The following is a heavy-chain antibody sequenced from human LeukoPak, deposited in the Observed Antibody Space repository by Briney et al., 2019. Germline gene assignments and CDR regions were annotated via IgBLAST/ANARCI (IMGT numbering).Heavy chain of an antibody. J-gene: IGHJ4*02. CDR1: GGSISSSSYY. D-gene: IGHD2-2*01. CDR2: IYYSGST. V-gene: IGHV4-39*01. CDR3: ASLFYCSSTSCSKSDHVDIGGWGPH. Sequence: PSETLSLTCTVSGGSISSSSYYWGWIRQPPGKGLEWIGSIYYSGSTYYNPSLKSRVTISVDTSKNQFSLKLSSVTAADTAVYYCASLFYCSSTSCSKSDHVDIGGWGPHWGQGTLVTVSS.